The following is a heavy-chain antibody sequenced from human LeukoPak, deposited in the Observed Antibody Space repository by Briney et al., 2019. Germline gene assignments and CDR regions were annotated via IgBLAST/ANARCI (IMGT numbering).Heavy chain of an antibody. CDR2: VSDSGGNT. J-gene: IGHJ4*02. D-gene: IGHD3-22*01. CDR3: ARDYYDSSGYYYPQL. Sequence: PGGSLRLSCAASGFTFSSYAMSWVRQAPGKGLEWVSTVSDSGGNTYYADSVKGRFTISRDNSKNTLYLQMNSLRAEDTAVYYCARDYYDSSGYYYPQLWGQGTLVTVSS. CDR1: GFTFSSYA. V-gene: IGHV3-23*01.